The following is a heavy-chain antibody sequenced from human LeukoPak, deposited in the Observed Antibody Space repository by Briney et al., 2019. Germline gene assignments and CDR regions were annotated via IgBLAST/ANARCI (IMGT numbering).Heavy chain of an antibody. CDR2: IIPIFGTA. CDR1: GGTFSSYA. J-gene: IGHJ4*02. V-gene: IGHV1-69*13. CDR3: ARGGALAVAGTLLFDY. Sequence: SVKVSCKASGGTFSSYAISWVRQAPGQGLEWMGGIIPIFGTANYAQKFQGRVTITADESTSTAYMELSSLRSEDTAVYYCARGGALAVAGTLLFDYWGRGTLVTVSS. D-gene: IGHD6-19*01.